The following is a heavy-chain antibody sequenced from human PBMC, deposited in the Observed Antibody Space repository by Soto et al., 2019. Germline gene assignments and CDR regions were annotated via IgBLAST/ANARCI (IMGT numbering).Heavy chain of an antibody. CDR3: AKFGDYNWFDP. D-gene: IGHD3-16*01. J-gene: IGHJ5*02. CDR2: ISGSGVTT. CDR1: GFTFSSYA. Sequence: LRLSCAASGFTFSSYAMSWVRQAPGKGLGWVSAISGSGVTTYYADSVKGRFTISRDNSKNTLYLQMNSLRAEDTAVYYCAKFGDYNWFDPWGQGTLVTVSS. V-gene: IGHV3-23*01.